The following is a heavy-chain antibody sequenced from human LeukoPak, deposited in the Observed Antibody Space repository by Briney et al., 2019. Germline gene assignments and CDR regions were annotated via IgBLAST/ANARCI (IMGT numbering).Heavy chain of an antibody. CDR3: ARVPALRLGEFCYFDY. CDR2: ISSSSSSYI. D-gene: IGHD3-16*01. V-gene: IGHV3-21*01. CDR1: GFTFSSYS. J-gene: IGHJ4*02. Sequence: GGSLRLSCAASGFTFSSYSMNWVRQAPGKGLEWVSSISSSSSSYIYYADSVKGRFTNSRDNAKNSLYLQMNSLRAEDTAVYYCARVPALRLGEFCYFDYWGQGTLVTVSS.